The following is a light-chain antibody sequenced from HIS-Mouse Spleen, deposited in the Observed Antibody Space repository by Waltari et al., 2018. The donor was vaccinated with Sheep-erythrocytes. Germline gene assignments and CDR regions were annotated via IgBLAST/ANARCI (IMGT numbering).Light chain of an antibody. J-gene: IGLJ1*01. CDR2: DVS. Sequence: QSALTQPASVSGSPGQSITISCTGTSSDVGSYNLVSWYQQHPGKAPKRMIYDVSKRPSGVPARFAGSKSGNTASLTISGLQAEDEADYYCCSYAGSYNHVFATGTKVTVL. CDR1: SSDVGSYNL. V-gene: IGLV2-23*02. CDR3: CSYAGSYNHV.